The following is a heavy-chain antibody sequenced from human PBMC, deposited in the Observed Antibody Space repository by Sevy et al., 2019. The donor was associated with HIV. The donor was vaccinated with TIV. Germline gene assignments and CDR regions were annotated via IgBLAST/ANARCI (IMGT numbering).Heavy chain of an antibody. D-gene: IGHD6-13*01. CDR1: GFTFSSYS. J-gene: IGHJ4*02. Sequence: GGSLRLSRAASGFTFSSYSMNCVRQAPGKGLEWVSSISSSSSYIYYADSVKGRFTISRDNAKNSLYLQMNSLRAEDTAVYYCARDPRTAAAGTRYFDYWGQGTLVTVSS. V-gene: IGHV3-21*01. CDR3: ARDPRTAAAGTRYFDY. CDR2: ISSSSSYI.